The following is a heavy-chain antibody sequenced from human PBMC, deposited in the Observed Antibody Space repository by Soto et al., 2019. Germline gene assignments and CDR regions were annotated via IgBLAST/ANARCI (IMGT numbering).Heavy chain of an antibody. CDR2: IVVGSGNA. Sequence: ASVNLDCQTSGFTFTSSAVQWVRQTRGQGLEWIGWIVVGSGNAKYSQKFQERVTITRDKSSNTAYLEVSSLSHGDTYVYYFSVAPSVPVQ. CDR1: GFTFTSSA. CDR3: SVAPSVPVQ. J-gene: IGHJ1*01. V-gene: IGHV1-58*01.